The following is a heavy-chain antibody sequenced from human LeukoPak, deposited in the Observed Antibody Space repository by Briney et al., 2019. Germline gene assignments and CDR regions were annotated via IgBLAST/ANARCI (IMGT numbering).Heavy chain of an antibody. CDR2: INQDEGEN. D-gene: IGHD4-17*01. J-gene: IGHJ4*02. CDR3: ARVADYGDQFDYFDY. Sequence: PGGSLRLSCAASGFSFGSYWMSWVRQAPGKGLEWVANINQDEGENYYVDSVKGRFTISRDNAKKSLYLQMNSLRAEDTAVYYCARVADYGDQFDYFDYWGQGTLITVSS. CDR1: GFSFGSYW. V-gene: IGHV3-7*01.